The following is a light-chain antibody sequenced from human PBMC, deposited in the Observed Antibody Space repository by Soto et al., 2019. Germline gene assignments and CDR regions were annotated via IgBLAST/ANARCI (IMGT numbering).Light chain of an antibody. CDR1: SGHSSYA. V-gene: IGLV4-69*01. Sequence: QLVLTQSPSASASLGASVKLTCTLSSGHSSYAIAWHQQPPEKGPRFLMNLNSDGSHNRGDGIPDRFSGSSSGAERYLTISSLQSEDEADYYCQTWGTGIVVFGGGTKLTVL. J-gene: IGLJ2*01. CDR2: LNSDGSH. CDR3: QTWGTGIVV.